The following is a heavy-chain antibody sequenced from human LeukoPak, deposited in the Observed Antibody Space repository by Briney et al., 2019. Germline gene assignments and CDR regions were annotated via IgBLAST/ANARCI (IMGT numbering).Heavy chain of an antibody. CDR3: ARDHDFWSGRDAFDI. CDR2: IKQDGSEK. V-gene: IGHV3-7*01. J-gene: IGHJ3*02. Sequence: PGGSLRLSCAASGFTVSSNYMSWVRQAPGKGLEWVANIKQDGSEKYYVDSVKGRFTISRDNAKNSLYLQMSSLRAEDTAVYYCARDHDFWSGRDAFDIWGQGTMVTVSS. D-gene: IGHD3-3*01. CDR1: GFTVSSNY.